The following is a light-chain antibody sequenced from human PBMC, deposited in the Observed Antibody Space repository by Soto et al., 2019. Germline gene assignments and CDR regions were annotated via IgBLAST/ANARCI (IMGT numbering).Light chain of an antibody. Sequence: DIVMTQSPDSLAVSLGETATINCKSSQSILYSSNNKNYLAWYQQKPGQPPRLLMYWASIRESGVPDRFSGSGSGTDFTLTISSLQAEDVAVYYCQQYYSSPYTFGQGTKLEIK. V-gene: IGKV4-1*01. CDR3: QQYYSSPYT. J-gene: IGKJ2*01. CDR2: WAS. CDR1: QSILYSSNNKNY.